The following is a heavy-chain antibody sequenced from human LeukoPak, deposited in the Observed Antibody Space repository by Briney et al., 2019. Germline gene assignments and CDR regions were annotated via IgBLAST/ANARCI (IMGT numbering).Heavy chain of an antibody. Sequence: GGSLRLSCTASGFTLTTYAMSWVRQAPGKELEWVAAIKSSDNSAYYIDSVKGRFTISRDNSKNTLFLQMNSLRAEDTAVYYCAKVVGDFNFWGQGTLVTVSS. CDR1: GFTLTTYA. CDR3: AKVVGDFNF. D-gene: IGHD4-17*01. V-gene: IGHV3-23*05. J-gene: IGHJ4*02. CDR2: IKSSDNSA.